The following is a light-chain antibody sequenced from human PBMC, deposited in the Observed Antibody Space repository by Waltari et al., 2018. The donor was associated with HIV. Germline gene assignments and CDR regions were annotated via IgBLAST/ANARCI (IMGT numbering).Light chain of an antibody. Sequence: AIRMTQSPSSFSASTGDGVTITCRASQGISSYLAWYQQRPGRAPKLLIYGASSLQSGVPSRISGSGSGTDFTLTISCLQSEDFATYYCQQYYSYPPTFGQGTKVEIK. CDR3: QQYYSYPPT. CDR2: GAS. CDR1: QGISSY. V-gene: IGKV1-8*01. J-gene: IGKJ1*01.